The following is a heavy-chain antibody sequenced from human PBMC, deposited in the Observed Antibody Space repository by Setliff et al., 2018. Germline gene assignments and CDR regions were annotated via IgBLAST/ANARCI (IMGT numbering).Heavy chain of an antibody. D-gene: IGHD6-13*01. CDR2: IYHNGNT. V-gene: IGHV4-59*12. Sequence: PSETLSLTCTVSGGSISPYFWSWIRQPPGKGLEWIGYIYHNGNTNFNPSLKSRVTISVDTSKNQFSLKLSSVTAADTAVYYCARDRGSSSWPYYYYYYGMDVWGQGTTVTVSS. CDR3: ARDRGSSSWPYYYYYYGMDV. J-gene: IGHJ6*02. CDR1: GGSISPYF.